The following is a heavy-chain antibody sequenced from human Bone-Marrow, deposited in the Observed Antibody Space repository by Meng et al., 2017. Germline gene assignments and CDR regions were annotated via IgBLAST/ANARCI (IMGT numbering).Heavy chain of an antibody. CDR3: ASWIYSCGWQ. CDR1: GGSISSIDW. Sequence: QVRLQGAGQGLVKPSGTLSLTCVVSGGSISSIDWWSWVRQPPGKGLEWIGEIYHGGDTNYNPSLKSRVTIAIDKSKNQFSLKLSSVTAADTAVYYCASWIYSCGWQWGQGALVTVSS. D-gene: IGHD6-19*01. J-gene: IGHJ4*02. V-gene: IGHV4/OR15-8*02. CDR2: IYHGGDT.